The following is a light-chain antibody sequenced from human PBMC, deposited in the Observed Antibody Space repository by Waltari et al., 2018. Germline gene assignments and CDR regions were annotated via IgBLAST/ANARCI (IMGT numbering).Light chain of an antibody. CDR3: CSYTTSNTLL. Sequence: QSAPTQPPSVSGSPGQSVTIPCTGTNSDIGGFNFVSWYQKSPGKAPKLLIHGVTNRPSGVSDRFSGSKSDNTASLTISALQAEDEADYYCCSYTTSNTLLFGGGTRLTVL. V-gene: IGLV2-14*03. CDR1: NSDIGGFNF. CDR2: GVT. J-gene: IGLJ2*01.